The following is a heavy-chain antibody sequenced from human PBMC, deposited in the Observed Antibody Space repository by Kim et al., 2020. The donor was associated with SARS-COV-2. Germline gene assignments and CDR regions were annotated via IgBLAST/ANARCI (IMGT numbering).Heavy chain of an antibody. Sequence: DSGKGRLTISRDNSQQTLFLQMDRLGPEDTAVYYCAKDRGYNSSGYSDYWGQGTLVTVSS. CDR3: AKDRGYNSSGYSDY. J-gene: IGHJ4*02. D-gene: IGHD3-22*01. V-gene: IGHV3-30*02.